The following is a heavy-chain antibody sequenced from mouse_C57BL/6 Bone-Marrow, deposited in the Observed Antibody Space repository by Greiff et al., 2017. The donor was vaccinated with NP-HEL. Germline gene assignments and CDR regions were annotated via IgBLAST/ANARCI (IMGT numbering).Heavy chain of an antibody. CDR1: GFTITDDY. Sequence: VQLQQSGAELVRPGASVKLSCTASGFTITDDYMHWVKQRPEQGLEWIGWIDPENGDTEYASKFQGKATITADKSSNTAYLQLSSLTSEDTAVYYCTIIDYGYDGGDYFDYWGQGTTLTVSS. V-gene: IGHV14-4*01. CDR2: IDPENGDT. J-gene: IGHJ2*01. CDR3: TIIDYGYDGGDYFDY. D-gene: IGHD2-2*01.